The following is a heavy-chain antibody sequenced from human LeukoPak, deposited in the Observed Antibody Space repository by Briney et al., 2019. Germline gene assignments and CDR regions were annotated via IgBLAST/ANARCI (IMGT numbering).Heavy chain of an antibody. V-gene: IGHV3-33*06. CDR1: GFTFSSYG. CDR2: IWYDGSNK. J-gene: IGHJ4*02. Sequence: PGGSLRLSCAASGFTFSSYGMHWVRQAPGKGLEWVAVIWYDGSNKYYADSVKGRFTISRDNSKNTLYLQMNSLRAEDTAVYYCAKGRIAAARTSDYWGQGTLVTVSS. CDR3: AKGRIAAARTSDY. D-gene: IGHD6-25*01.